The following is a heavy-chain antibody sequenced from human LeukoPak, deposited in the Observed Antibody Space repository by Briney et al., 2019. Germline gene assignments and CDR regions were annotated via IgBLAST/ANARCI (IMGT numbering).Heavy chain of an antibody. V-gene: IGHV3-23*01. CDR2: ISGSGATT. CDR1: GFTVRSNY. J-gene: IGHJ4*02. D-gene: IGHD6-13*01. CDR3: ARDPRYSSSRPN. Sequence: PGGSLRLSCAASGFTVRSNYMSWVRQAPGKGLEWVSAISGSGATTYYADSVKGRFTISRDNSKNTLHLQMNSLTAEDTAVYYCARDPRYSSSRPNWGQGTLVTVSS.